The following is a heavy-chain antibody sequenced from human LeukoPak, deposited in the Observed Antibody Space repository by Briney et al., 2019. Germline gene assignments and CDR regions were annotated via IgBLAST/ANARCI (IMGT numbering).Heavy chain of an antibody. CDR3: AGKNEYSYGSVLDY. CDR1: GFTFTDYW. J-gene: IGHJ4*02. Sequence: GGSLRLSCEVSGFTFTDYWMNWVRQAPGKGLEWVSSISSGSSYIYSADSVKGRFTISRDNAKNSLYLQMNSLRVEDTAVYYCAGKNEYSYGSVLDYWGQGTLVTVSS. CDR2: ISSGSSYI. V-gene: IGHV3-21*01. D-gene: IGHD5-18*01.